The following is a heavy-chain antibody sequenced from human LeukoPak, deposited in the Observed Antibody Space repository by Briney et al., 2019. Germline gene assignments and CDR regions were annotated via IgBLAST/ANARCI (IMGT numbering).Heavy chain of an antibody. CDR1: GGSIGSYY. D-gene: IGHD3-22*01. V-gene: IGHV4-59*01. J-gene: IGHJ4*02. CDR3: ARFVVSGYYPQPPDY. CDR2: IYYSGST. Sequence: SETLSLTCTVSGGSIGSYYWSWIRQPPGKELELIGYIYYSGSTNYNPSLKSRVTISVDTSKNQFSLKLSSVTAADTAVYYCARFVVSGYYPQPPDYWGQGTLVTVSS.